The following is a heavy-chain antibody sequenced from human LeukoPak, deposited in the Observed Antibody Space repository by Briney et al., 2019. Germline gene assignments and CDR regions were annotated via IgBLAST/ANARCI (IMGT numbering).Heavy chain of an antibody. D-gene: IGHD1-26*01. Sequence: ASETLSLTCAVYGGSFSGYYWSWIRQPPGKGLEWIGEINHSGSTNYNPSLKSRVTMSVDTSKNQFSLKLSSVTAADTAVYYCARSFSGSYPDYWGQGTLVTVSS. CDR1: GGSFSGYY. CDR3: ARSFSGSYPDY. V-gene: IGHV4-34*01. J-gene: IGHJ4*02. CDR2: INHSGST.